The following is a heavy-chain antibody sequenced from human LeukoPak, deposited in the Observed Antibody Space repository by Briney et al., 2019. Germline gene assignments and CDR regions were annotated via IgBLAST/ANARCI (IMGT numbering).Heavy chain of an antibody. D-gene: IGHD3-22*01. CDR1: GFTFSDYY. CDR2: ISSSGSTI. CDR3: ARAPLAYDSSGYFDY. J-gene: IGHJ4*02. V-gene: IGHV3-11*01. Sequence: GGSLRLSCAASGFTFSDYYMSWIRQAPGKGLEWVSYISSSGSTIYYADSVKGRFTISRDNTKNPLYLQMNSLRAEDTAVYYCARAPLAYDSSGYFDYWGQGTLVTVSS.